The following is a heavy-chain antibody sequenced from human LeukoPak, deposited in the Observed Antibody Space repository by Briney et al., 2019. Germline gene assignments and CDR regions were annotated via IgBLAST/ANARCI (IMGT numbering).Heavy chain of an antibody. Sequence: PSETLSLTCTVSGGSISSSNYYWGWIRQPPGKGLEWIGNIYYSGSTYYNPSLKSRVTISVDTSKSQLSLKLTSVTAADTAVYYCARNRGYSSGWSPFDYWGQGTLVTVSS. D-gene: IGHD6-19*01. V-gene: IGHV4-39*01. CDR3: ARNRGYSSGWSPFDY. CDR1: GGSISSSNYY. CDR2: IYYSGST. J-gene: IGHJ4*02.